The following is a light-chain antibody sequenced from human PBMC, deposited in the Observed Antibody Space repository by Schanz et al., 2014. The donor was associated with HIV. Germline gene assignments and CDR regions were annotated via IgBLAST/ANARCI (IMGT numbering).Light chain of an antibody. CDR1: SSNIGARSA. CDR3: QAHDISLRAHV. CDR2: DNN. V-gene: IGLV1-40*01. J-gene: IGLJ1*01. Sequence: QSVLTQPPSVSGAPGQGVTISCAGGSSNIGARSAVHWYQQLPGTAPKLLIYDNNYRPSGVPDRFSGSKSATSASLAITGLQAEDEAEYYCQAHDISLRAHVFGTGTKLTVL.